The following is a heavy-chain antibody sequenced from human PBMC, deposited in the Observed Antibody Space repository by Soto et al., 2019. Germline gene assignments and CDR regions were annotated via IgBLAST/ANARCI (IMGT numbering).Heavy chain of an antibody. D-gene: IGHD6-13*01. J-gene: IGHJ5*02. CDR3: ARAVPVGSAAGTWFDP. CDR2: IYYSGST. CDR1: GYSISSSNW. Sequence: PSETLSLTCAVSGYSISSSNWWGWIRQPPGKGLEWIGYIYYSGSTYYNPSLKSRVTMSVDTSKNQFSLKLSSVTAVDTAVYYCARAVPVGSAAGTWFDPWGQGTLVTVSS. V-gene: IGHV4-28*03.